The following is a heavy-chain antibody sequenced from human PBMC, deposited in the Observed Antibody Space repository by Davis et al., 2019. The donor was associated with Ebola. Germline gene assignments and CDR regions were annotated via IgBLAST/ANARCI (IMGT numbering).Heavy chain of an antibody. CDR1: GYTFTSYY. CDR2: ISAYNGNT. V-gene: IGHV1-18*04. CDR3: ARDGYCSGGSCYYFDY. Sequence: ASVKVSCKASGYTFTSYYMHWVRQAPGQGLEWMGWISAYNGNTNYAQKLQGRVTMTTDTSTSTAYMELRSLRSDDTAVYYCARDGYCSGGSCYYFDYWGQGTLVTVSS. J-gene: IGHJ4*02. D-gene: IGHD2-15*01.